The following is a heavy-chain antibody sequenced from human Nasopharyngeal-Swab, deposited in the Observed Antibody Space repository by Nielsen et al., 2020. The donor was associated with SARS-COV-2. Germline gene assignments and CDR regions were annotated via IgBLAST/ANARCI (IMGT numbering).Heavy chain of an antibody. J-gene: IGHJ4*02. D-gene: IGHD3-10*01. CDR3: ARDEEYYGSGRRGMDV. V-gene: IGHV1-69*13. Sequence: SSVKVSCKASGGTFSSYAISWVRQAPGQGFEWMGGIIPIFGKANYAQKFQGRVTITADESTSTAYMELSSLRSEDTAVYYCARDEEYYGSGRRGMDVWGQGTLVTVSS. CDR1: GGTFSSYA. CDR2: IIPIFGKA.